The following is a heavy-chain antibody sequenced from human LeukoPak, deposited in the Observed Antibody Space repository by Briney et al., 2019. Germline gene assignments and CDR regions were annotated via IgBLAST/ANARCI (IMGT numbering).Heavy chain of an antibody. CDR1: GYPFTGYY. CDR2: INPDSGGA. Sequence: ASVTVSCKASGYPFTGYYVHWVRQAPGQGLEWMGCINPDSGGANYAQKFQGRVTMTRDTSISTAYIELTSDDRAVYYCARAGTRGDFDYWGQGTLVIVSS. CDR3: ARAGTRGDFDY. V-gene: IGHV1-2*02. D-gene: IGHD1-14*01. J-gene: IGHJ4*02.